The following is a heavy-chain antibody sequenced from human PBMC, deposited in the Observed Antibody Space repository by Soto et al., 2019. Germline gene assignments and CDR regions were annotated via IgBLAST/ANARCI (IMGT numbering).Heavy chain of an antibody. D-gene: IGHD2-15*01. CDR3: ARQLGYCSGGSCYRNWFDP. CDR2: IYYSGST. Sequence: SETLFLTCTVSGGSISSSSYYWGWIRQPPGKGLEWIGSIYYSGSTYYNPSLKSRVTISVDTSKNQFSLKLSSVTAADTAVYYCARQLGYCSGGSCYRNWFDPWGQGTLVTVSS. J-gene: IGHJ5*02. CDR1: GGSISSSSYY. V-gene: IGHV4-39*01.